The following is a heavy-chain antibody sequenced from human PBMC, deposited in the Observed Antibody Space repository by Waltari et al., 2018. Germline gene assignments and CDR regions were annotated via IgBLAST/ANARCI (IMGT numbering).Heavy chain of an antibody. V-gene: IGHV3-9*03. CDR2: ISWNSGSI. CDR1: GFTFVDFA. J-gene: IGHJ3*02. D-gene: IGHD1-26*01. Sequence: EVQLVESGGGWVQPGRSLRLSCAASGFTFVDFAMPWVRQAPGKGLEWVSGISWNSGSIGYADSVKGRFTISRDNAKNSLYLQMNSLRAEDMALYYCAKDTSGSYWDHAFDIWGQGTMVTVSS. CDR3: AKDTSGSYWDHAFDI.